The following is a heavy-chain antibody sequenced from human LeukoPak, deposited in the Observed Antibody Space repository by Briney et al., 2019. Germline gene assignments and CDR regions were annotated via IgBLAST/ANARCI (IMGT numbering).Heavy chain of an antibody. CDR1: GFTFSSYS. V-gene: IGHV3-21*01. J-gene: IGHJ4*02. CDR3: ARIDPDQYSSSSFY. Sequence: GSLRLSCAASGFTFSSYSRNWVRQAPGKGLEWVSSISSSSSYIYYADSVKGRFTISRDNAKNSLYLQMNSLRAEDTAVYYCARIDPDQYSSSSFYWGQGTLVTVSS. CDR2: ISSSSSYI. D-gene: IGHD6-6*01.